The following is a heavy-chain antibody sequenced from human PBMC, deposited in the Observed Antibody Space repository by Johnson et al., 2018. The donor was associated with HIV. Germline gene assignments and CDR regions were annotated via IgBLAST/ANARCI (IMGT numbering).Heavy chain of an antibody. D-gene: IGHD3-3*01. Sequence: MLLVESGGGVERPGGSLRLSCVGSGFMFDDYGMSWVRQAPGKGLEWVANIKQDGSEKYYVDSVKGRFTISRDNAKNSLYLQMNSLRAEDTAVYYCARDRNHYDFWSGYYYDAFDIWGQGTMVTVSS. V-gene: IGHV3-7*01. J-gene: IGHJ3*02. CDR2: IKQDGSEK. CDR3: ARDRNHYDFWSGYYYDAFDI. CDR1: GFMFDDYG.